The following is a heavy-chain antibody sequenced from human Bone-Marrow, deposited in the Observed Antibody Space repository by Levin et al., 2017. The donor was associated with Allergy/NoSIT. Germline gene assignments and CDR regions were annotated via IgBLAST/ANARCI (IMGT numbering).Heavy chain of an antibody. J-gene: IGHJ4*02. Sequence: GESLKISCAASGFTFSSYSMNWVRQAPGKGLEWVSYISSSSSTIYYADSVKGRFTISRDNAKNSLYLQMNSLRDEDTAVYYCARDDREGYSGYGGFDYWGQGTLVTVSS. CDR2: ISSSSSTI. D-gene: IGHD5-12*01. CDR1: GFTFSSYS. CDR3: ARDDREGYSGYGGFDY. V-gene: IGHV3-48*02.